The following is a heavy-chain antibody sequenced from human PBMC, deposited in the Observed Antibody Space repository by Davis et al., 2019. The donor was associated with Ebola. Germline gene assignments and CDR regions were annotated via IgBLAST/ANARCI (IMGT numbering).Heavy chain of an antibody. J-gene: IGHJ4*02. V-gene: IGHV4-34*01. D-gene: IGHD3-22*01. Sequence: SETLSLTCAVYGGSFSGNYWTWIRQPPGKGLEWIGEINHSGTTNYNPSLKSRLTISVDTSKNQFSLKLSSVTAADTAVYYCVRGTGLYSRGFDYWGQGTLVTVSS. CDR3: VRGTGLYSRGFDY. CDR1: GGSFSGNY. CDR2: INHSGTT.